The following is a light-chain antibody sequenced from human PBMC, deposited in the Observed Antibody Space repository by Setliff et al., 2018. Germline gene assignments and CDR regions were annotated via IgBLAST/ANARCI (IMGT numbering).Light chain of an antibody. CDR3: SSYTSSSTPYV. CDR2: DVS. CDR1: SSDVGGYNY. Sequence: QPASVSGSPEQSITISCTGTSSDVGGYNYVSWYQRHPGKAPKLMIYDVSKRPSGVSNRFSGSKSGNTASLTISGLQAEDEADYYCSSYTSSSTPYVFGTGTKVTVL. J-gene: IGLJ1*01. V-gene: IGLV2-14*01.